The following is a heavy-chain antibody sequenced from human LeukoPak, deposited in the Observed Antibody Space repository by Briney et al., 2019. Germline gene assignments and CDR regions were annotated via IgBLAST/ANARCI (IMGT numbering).Heavy chain of an antibody. CDR1: GFTFSSYG. CDR2: IWSDGSKK. CDR3: ARDLGHCSGDSCYSWYYFDY. D-gene: IGHD2-15*01. Sequence: PGGSPRLSCAASGFTFSSYGMHWVRQAPGKGLEWVAVIWSDGSKKYYAESVKGRFIISRDNSKNTLYLQMNSLTVEDTAVFDCARDLGHCSGDSCYSWYYFDYWGQGTLVTVSS. V-gene: IGHV3-33*01. J-gene: IGHJ4*02.